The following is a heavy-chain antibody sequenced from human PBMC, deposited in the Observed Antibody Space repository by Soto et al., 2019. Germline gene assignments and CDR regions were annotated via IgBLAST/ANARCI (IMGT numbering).Heavy chain of an antibody. CDR2: ISGSGGST. CDR1: GFTFSSYA. V-gene: IGHV3-23*01. CDR3: AKDQKVHVYYYYGIDV. Sequence: GGSLRLSCAASGFTFSSYAMSWVRQAPGKGLEWVSAISGSGGSTYYADSVKGRFTISRDNSKSTLYLQMNSLRAEDTAVYYCAKDQKVHVYYYYGIDVWGQGTMVTVSS. J-gene: IGHJ6*02.